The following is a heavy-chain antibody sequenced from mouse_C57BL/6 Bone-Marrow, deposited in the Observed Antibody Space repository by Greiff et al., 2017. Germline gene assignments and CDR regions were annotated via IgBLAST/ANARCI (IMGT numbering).Heavy chain of an antibody. CDR3: ARLQTGTAWFAY. V-gene: IGHV5-6*01. Sequence: EVKLVESGGDLVKPGGSLKLSCAASGFTFSSYGMSWVRQTPDKRLEWVATISSGGSYTDYPDSVKGRFTISRDNAKNTLYLQMSSLKSEDTSMYDGARLQTGTAWFAYWGQGTLVTVSA. J-gene: IGHJ3*01. CDR2: ISSGGSYT. CDR1: GFTFSSYG. D-gene: IGHD4-1*01.